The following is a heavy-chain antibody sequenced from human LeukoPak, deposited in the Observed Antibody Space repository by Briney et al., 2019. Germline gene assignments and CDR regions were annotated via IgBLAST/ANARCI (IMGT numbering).Heavy chain of an antibody. V-gene: IGHV1-46*01. CDR1: GYSFTSYY. J-gene: IGHJ6*03. CDR2: LTPIGGST. D-gene: IGHD6-13*01. Sequence: GASVKVSCKASGYSFTSYYVHWVRQAPGQGLEWMGILTPIGGSTTYAQKFQGRVTMTTDTSTSTAYMELRSLRSDDTAVYYCARGPPYSSSWYYYYYMDVWGKGTTVTVSS. CDR3: ARGPPYSSSWYYYYYMDV.